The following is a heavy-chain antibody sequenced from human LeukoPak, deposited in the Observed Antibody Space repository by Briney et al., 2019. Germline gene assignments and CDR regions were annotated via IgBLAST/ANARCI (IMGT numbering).Heavy chain of an antibody. CDR1: GGSITSSSYY. D-gene: IGHD2-2*01. J-gene: IGHJ4*02. Sequence: SETLSLTCTVSGGSITSSSYYWSCIRQPPGKGLECIGEINHSGSTNYNPSLKSRVTISVDTSKNQFSLKLSSVTAADTAVYYCARRQAYCSSTSCYRRFDYWGQGTLVTVSS. CDR2: INHSGST. V-gene: IGHV4-39*07. CDR3: ARRQAYCSSTSCYRRFDY.